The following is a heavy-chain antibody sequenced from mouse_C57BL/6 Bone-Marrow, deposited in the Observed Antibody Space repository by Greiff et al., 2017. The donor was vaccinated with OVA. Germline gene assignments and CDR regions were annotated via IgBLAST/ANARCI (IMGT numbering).Heavy chain of an antibody. J-gene: IGHJ4*01. D-gene: IGHD2-1*01. CDR1: GFTFSDYG. CDR2: ISSGSSTI. CDR3: ARRRIYLGAMDY. Sequence: EVKLVESGGGLVKPGGSLKLSCAASGFTFSDYGMHWVRQAPEKGLEWVAYISSGSSTIYYADTVKGRFTISRDNAKNTLFLQMTSLRSEDTAMYYCARRRIYLGAMDYWGQGTSVTGSS. V-gene: IGHV5-17*01.